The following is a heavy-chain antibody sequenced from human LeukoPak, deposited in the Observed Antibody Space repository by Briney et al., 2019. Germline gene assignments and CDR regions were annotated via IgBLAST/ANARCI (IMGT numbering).Heavy chain of an antibody. D-gene: IGHD1-26*01. CDR2: INTNTGNP. V-gene: IGHV7-4-1*02. CDR1: GYTFTSYA. Sequence: ASVKVSRKASGYTFTSYAMNWVRQAPGQGLEWMGWINTNTGNPTYAQGFTGRFVFSLDTSVSTAYLQISSLKAEDTAVYYCALGWEAYYYYYMDVWGKGTTVTVSS. CDR3: ALGWEAYYYYYMDV. J-gene: IGHJ6*03.